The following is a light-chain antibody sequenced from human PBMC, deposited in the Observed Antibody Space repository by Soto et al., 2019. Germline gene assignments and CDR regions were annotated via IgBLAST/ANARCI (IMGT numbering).Light chain of an antibody. CDR1: SSNIGAGYD. J-gene: IGLJ1*01. CDR2: GNS. V-gene: IGLV1-40*01. Sequence: QSALTQPPSVSGATGQRVTISCTGSSSNIGAGYDVHWYQQLPGTAPKLLIYGNSNRPSGVPDRFSGSKSGTSASLAITGLQAEDEADYYCQSYDSSLSGYVFGTGTKVTVL. CDR3: QSYDSSLSGYV.